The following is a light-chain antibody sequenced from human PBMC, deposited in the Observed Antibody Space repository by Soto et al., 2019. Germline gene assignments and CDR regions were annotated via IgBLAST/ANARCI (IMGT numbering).Light chain of an antibody. CDR3: QQLNSYPFLT. V-gene: IGKV1-9*01. Sequence: DIQLTQSPSFLSASVGDRVTITCRASQGISSYLAWYQQKPGKAPKLLIYAASTLQSGVPSRFSGSGSGTEFTLTISSLQPEDFATYHCQQLNSYPFLTFGGGTKVGIK. CDR1: QGISSY. CDR2: AAS. J-gene: IGKJ4*01.